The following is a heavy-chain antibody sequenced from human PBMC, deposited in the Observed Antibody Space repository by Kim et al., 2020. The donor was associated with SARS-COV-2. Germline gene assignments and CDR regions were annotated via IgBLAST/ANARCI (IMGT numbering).Heavy chain of an antibody. CDR2: IYYSGST. CDR3: ARGYDYVWGSYRLYWYFDL. D-gene: IGHD3-16*02. J-gene: IGHJ2*01. Sequence: SETLSLTCTVSGGSISSYYWSWIRQPPGKGLEWIGYIYYSGSTNYNPSLKSRVTISVDTSKNQFSLKLSPVTAADTAVYYCARGYDYVWGSYRLYWYFDLWGRGTLVTVSS. V-gene: IGHV4-59*13. CDR1: GGSISSYY.